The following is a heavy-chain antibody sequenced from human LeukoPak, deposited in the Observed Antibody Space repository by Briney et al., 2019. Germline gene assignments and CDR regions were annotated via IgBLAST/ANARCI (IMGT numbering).Heavy chain of an antibody. J-gene: IGHJ4*02. Sequence: GGSMRLSCAASGFTFSSSWMRWDRQAPGKGLVWVSCITSDGSSTSYADSVKGRFTISRDNAKNTLYLQMNSLRAEDTAVYYCARPMEYSSAWYFVWGQGTLVTVSS. CDR1: GFTFSSSW. CDR2: ITSDGSST. V-gene: IGHV3-74*01. D-gene: IGHD6-19*01. CDR3: ARPMEYSSAWYFV.